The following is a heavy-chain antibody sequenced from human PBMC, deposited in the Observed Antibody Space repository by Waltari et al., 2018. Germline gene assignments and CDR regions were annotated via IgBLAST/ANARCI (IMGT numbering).Heavy chain of an antibody. V-gene: IGHV3-7*01. J-gene: IGHJ4*02. Sequence: EVRVVESGGGLVQPGGSLRLSCAASGFPFGSYWMTWVRQGPGKGLEWVANIKEDGSDKEYADSVKGRFSISRDNAKDSLYLQMNSLRAEDTALYYCARSGMKFTFDYWGRGTPVIVSS. CDR1: GFPFGSYW. CDR2: IKEDGSDK. D-gene: IGHD1-26*01. CDR3: ARSGMKFTFDY.